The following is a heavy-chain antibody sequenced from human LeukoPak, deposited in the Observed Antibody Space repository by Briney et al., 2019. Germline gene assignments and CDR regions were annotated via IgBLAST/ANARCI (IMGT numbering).Heavy chain of an antibody. CDR3: ARGGQAGTGDL. CDR1: GFTFSRYG. V-gene: IGHV3-21*01. CDR2: ITSGSSYI. Sequence: PGGSLRLSCAASGFTFSRYGMHWVRQAPGKGLEWVSSITSGSSYIYYADSVKGRFTISRDNAKNSLYLQMNSLRAEDTAVYYCARGGQAGTGDLWGQGTLVTVSS. J-gene: IGHJ5*02. D-gene: IGHD3-10*01.